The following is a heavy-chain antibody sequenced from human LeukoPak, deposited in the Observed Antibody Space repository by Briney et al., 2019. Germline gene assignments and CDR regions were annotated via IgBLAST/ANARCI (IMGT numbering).Heavy chain of an antibody. J-gene: IGHJ5*02. Sequence: SETLSLTCTVSGYSISSGYYWGWIRQPPGTGLEWIGSIYHSASTYYNPSLKSRVTISVDTSKNQFSLKLSSVTAADTAVYHCARGGLGSWLVGGVYNWFDPWGQGTLVTVSS. V-gene: IGHV4-38-2*02. CDR1: GYSISSGYY. CDR3: ARGGLGSWLVGGVYNWFDP. CDR2: IYHSAST. D-gene: IGHD6-19*01.